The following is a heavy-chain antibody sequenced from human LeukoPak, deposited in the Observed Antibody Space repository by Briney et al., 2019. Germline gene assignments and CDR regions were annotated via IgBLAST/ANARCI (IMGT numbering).Heavy chain of an antibody. J-gene: IGHJ5*02. CDR1: GFTFSSYA. V-gene: IGHV3-43*02. Sequence: GGSLRLSCAASGFTFSSYAMSWVRQAPGKGLEWVSLISGDGGSTYYADSVKGRFTISRDNSKNSLYLQMNSLRTEDTALYYCAKAGYCSGGGCYNWFDPWGQGTLVTVSS. CDR3: AKAGYCSGGGCYNWFDP. CDR2: ISGDGGST. D-gene: IGHD2-15*01.